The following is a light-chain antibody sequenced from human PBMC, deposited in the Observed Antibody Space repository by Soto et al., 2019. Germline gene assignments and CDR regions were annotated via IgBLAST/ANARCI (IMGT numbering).Light chain of an antibody. CDR2: GAS. CDR1: QSGNSN. V-gene: IGKV3-15*01. CDR3: QQYNDWPLYT. Sequence: EVVMTQSPATVSVSPGEGATLSCRASQSGNSNLAWYQHKPGQAPRLLIHGASTRATGVPARFSGSGSGTEFTPSITSLQSEDFAVYYCQQYNDWPLYTFGQGTRLEIK. J-gene: IGKJ2*01.